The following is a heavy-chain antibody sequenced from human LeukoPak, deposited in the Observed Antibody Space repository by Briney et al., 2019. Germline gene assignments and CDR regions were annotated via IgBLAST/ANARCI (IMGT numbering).Heavy chain of an antibody. CDR3: ARFASVAHFDN. V-gene: IGHV1-2*04. D-gene: IGHD5-12*01. J-gene: IGHJ4*02. Sequence: GASVKVSCKASGYTFSAYYIQWVRQAPGQGLEWMGWINPNSGGTNYAQKFQGWVTMTTDTSTSIAYMELRRLRSDDTAVYYCARFASVAHFDNWGQGTLVTVSS. CDR1: GYTFSAYY. CDR2: INPNSGGT.